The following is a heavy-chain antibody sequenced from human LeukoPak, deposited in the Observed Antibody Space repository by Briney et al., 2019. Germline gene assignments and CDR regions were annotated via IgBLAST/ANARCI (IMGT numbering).Heavy chain of an antibody. D-gene: IGHD2-15*01. J-gene: IGHJ4*02. CDR1: GGSISSGGYY. V-gene: IGHV4-31*01. CDR3: ARSFRGGRHY. CDR2: IYYSGST. Sequence: SQTLSLTCTVSGGSISSGGYYWSWIRQHPGKGLEWIGYIYYSGSTYYNPSLKSQVTISVDTSKNQFSLKLSSVTAADTAVYYYARSFRGGRHYWGQGTLVTVSS.